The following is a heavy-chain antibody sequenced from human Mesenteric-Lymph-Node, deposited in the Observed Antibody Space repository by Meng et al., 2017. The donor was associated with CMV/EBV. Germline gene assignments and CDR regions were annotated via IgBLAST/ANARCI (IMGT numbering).Heavy chain of an antibody. CDR2: IIPILGIA. V-gene: IGHV1-69*10. J-gene: IGHJ6*02. CDR1: GGTFSSYA. CDR3: AGDLSSLLELPRFDYYYYGMDV. D-gene: IGHD1-7*01. Sequence: SAQVSCKASGGTFSSYAIIWVRQAPGQGLEWMGGIIPILGIANYAQKFQGGVTIIADKSTSTAYMGLSSLRSEDTAVYYCAGDLSSLLELPRFDYYYYGMDVWGQGTTVTVSS.